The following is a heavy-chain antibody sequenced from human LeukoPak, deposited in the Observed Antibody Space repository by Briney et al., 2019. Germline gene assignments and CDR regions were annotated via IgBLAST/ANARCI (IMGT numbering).Heavy chain of an antibody. D-gene: IGHD2-15*01. V-gene: IGHV1-69*06. CDR2: IIPIFGTA. Sequence: SVKVSCKASGGTFSSYAISWVRQAPGQGLEWVGGIIPIFGTANYAQKFQGRVTITADKSTSTAYMELSSLRSEDTAVYYCATRRHYCSGGSCYFSFFDYWGQGTLVTVSS. CDR1: GGTFSSYA. CDR3: ATRRHYCSGGSCYFSFFDY. J-gene: IGHJ4*02.